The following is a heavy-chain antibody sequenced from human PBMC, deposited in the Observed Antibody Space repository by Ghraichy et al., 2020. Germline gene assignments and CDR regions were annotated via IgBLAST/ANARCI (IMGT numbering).Heavy chain of an antibody. CDR1: GFTFSSYS. CDR2: ITSSSRTK. J-gene: IGHJ6*02. D-gene: IGHD4-23*01. CDR3: ARGSKVVRFFYYDGMDV. Sequence: RGSLRLSCVGSGFTFSSYSLNWVRQSPGKGLEWVSYITSSSRTKSYADSVRGRFTISRDNAQNSLYLQMNSLRDEDTAVYYCARGSKVVRFFYYDGMDVWGQGTTVTVSS. V-gene: IGHV3-48*02.